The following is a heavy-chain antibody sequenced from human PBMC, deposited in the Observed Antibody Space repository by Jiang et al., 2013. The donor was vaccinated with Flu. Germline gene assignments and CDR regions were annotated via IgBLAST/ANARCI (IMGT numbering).Heavy chain of an antibody. CDR1: YA. CDR3: ARDYYDSSGYGNRDAFDI. Sequence: YAMHWVRQAPGKGLEYVSAISSNGGSTYYANSVKGRFTISRDNSKNTLYLQMGSLRAEDMAVYYCARDYYDSSGYGNRDAFDIWGQGTMVTVSS. J-gene: IGHJ3*02. CDR2: ISSNGGST. D-gene: IGHD3-22*01. V-gene: IGHV3-64*01.